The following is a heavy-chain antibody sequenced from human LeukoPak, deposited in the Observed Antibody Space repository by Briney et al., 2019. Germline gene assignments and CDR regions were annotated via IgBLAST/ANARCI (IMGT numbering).Heavy chain of an antibody. Sequence: SETLSLTCTVSGGSISSYYWSWIRQPPGKGLEWIGYIYYSGSTNYNPSLKSRVTISVDTSKNQFSLKLSSVTAADTAVYYCARDTFGELPLDYWGQGTLVTVSS. CDR1: GGSISSYY. CDR3: ARDTFGELPLDY. CDR2: IYYSGST. D-gene: IGHD3-10*01. J-gene: IGHJ4*02. V-gene: IGHV4-59*01.